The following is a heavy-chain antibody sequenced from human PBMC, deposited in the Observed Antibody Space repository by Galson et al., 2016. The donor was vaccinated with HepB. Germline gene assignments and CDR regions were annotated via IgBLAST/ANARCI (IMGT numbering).Heavy chain of an antibody. Sequence: ETLSLTCTVSGGSIRGPNYYWSWIRQPPGKGLEWIGYVYDRGSTEYNPSLKSRVTISLDTSRTRFSLKLRSVTAADTAVYYCARGARPLTAVMPRRGHLDRWGQGTLVTVSS. D-gene: IGHD4-17*01. V-gene: IGHV4-61*01. CDR3: ARGARPLTAVMPRRGHLDR. CDR1: GGSIRGPNYY. J-gene: IGHJ5*02. CDR2: VYDRGST.